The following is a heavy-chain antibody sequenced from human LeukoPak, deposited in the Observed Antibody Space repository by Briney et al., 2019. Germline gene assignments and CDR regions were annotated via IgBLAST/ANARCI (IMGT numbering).Heavy chain of an antibody. CDR2: IIPILGIA. D-gene: IGHD4-23*01. J-gene: IGHJ5*02. V-gene: IGHV1-69*04. Sequence: ASVKVSCKASGGTFSSYAISWERQAPGQGLEWMGRIIPILGIANYAQKFQGRVTITADKSTSTAYMELSSLRSEDTAVYYCAREGPLSMTTVVKGENWFDPWGQGTLVTVSS. CDR3: AREGPLSMTTVVKGENWFDP. CDR1: GGTFSSYA.